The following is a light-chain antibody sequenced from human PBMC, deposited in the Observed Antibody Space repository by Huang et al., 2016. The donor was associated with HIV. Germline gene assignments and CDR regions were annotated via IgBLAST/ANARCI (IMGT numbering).Light chain of an antibody. J-gene: IGKJ2*01. CDR2: GAS. CDR1: QSVSGN. CDR3: QQYNNWPQVT. Sequence: EIVLTQSPATLSVFPGERATLSCRASQSVSGNLAWYQQKPGQAPRVLIHGASTRATGIPPKVSGSGSGTEFTLTISRLEPEDFAVYYCQQYNNWPQVTFGQGTKLEIK. V-gene: IGKV3-15*01.